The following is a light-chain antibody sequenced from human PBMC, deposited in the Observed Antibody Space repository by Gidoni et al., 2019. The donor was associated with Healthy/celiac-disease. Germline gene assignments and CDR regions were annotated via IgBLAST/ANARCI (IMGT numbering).Light chain of an antibody. CDR3: QQYGSSPTWT. CDR1: QSVSRSY. J-gene: IGKJ1*01. CDR2: GAS. V-gene: IGKV3-20*01. Sequence: IVLTQSPGTLSFSPGERATLSCRASQSVSRSYLAWYQQKPGQAPRLLIYGASSRATGIPDRFSGSGSGTDFTLTISRLEPEDFAVYYCQQYGSSPTWTFGQGTKVEIK.